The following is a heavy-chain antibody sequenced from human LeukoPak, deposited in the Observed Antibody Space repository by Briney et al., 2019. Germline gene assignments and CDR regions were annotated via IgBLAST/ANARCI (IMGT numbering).Heavy chain of an antibody. CDR3: ARGCSGSYYGGVDY. D-gene: IGHD1-26*01. J-gene: IGHJ4*02. V-gene: IGHV3-23*01. CDR1: GFTFSSYA. CDR2: ISGDGTRT. Sequence: GGSLRLSCAASGFTFSSYAMTWARQAPVKGLEWVSAISGDGTRTYYADSVKGRLTISRDNSKNTLYLQMNSLRTEDTAVYYCARGCSGSYYGGVDYWGQGTLVTVSS.